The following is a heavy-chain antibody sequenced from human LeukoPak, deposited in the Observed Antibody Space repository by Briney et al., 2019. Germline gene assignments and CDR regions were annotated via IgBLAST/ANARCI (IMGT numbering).Heavy chain of an antibody. J-gene: IGHJ6*02. CDR2: IYSGGST. CDR3: ARNYGALLGYDYYYYGMDV. D-gene: IGHD4-17*01. V-gene: IGHV3-66*01. CDR1: GFTVSNNH. Sequence: GGSLRLSCAASGFTVSNNHMSWVRQAPGKGLEWVSVIYSGGSTYYADSVKGRFTISRDNSKNTLYLQMNSLRAEDTAVYYCARNYGALLGYDYYYYGMDVWGQGTTVTVSS.